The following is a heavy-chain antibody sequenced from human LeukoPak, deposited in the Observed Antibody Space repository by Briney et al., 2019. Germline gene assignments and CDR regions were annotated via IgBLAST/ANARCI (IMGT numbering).Heavy chain of an antibody. CDR2: FDPEDGET. D-gene: IGHD2-2*01. J-gene: IGHJ6*02. CDR3: TTCLNGAGQPVAIYYYGMDV. V-gene: IGHV1-24*01. CDR1: GYTLTEMS. Sequence: ASVKVSCKVSGYTLTEMSIHWVRQAPGGALEWMGGFDPEDGETVYAPKFQGRVTMTVDTSADTAYMELSSLRSEDTAVYYCTTCLNGAGQPVAIYYYGMDVWGQGTTVAVYS.